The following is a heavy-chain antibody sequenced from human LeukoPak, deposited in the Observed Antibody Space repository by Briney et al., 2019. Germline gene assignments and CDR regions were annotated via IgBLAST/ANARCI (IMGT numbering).Heavy chain of an antibody. CDR3: ARDLDYSYGYAGYYFDY. J-gene: IGHJ4*02. V-gene: IGHV1-2*02. D-gene: IGHD5-18*01. CDR2: INPNSGGT. Sequence: GASVKVSCKASGYTFTSYYMHWVRQAPGQGLEWMGWINPNSGGTNYAQKFQGRVTMTRDTSISTAYMELSRLRSDDTAVYYCARDLDYSYGYAGYYFDYWGQGTLVTVSS. CDR1: GYTFTSYY.